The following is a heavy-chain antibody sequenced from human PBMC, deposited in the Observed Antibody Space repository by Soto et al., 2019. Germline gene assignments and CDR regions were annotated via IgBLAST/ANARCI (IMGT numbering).Heavy chain of an antibody. Sequence: ASVKVSCKASGYTFTGYYMHWVRQAPGQGLEWMGWINPNSGGTNYAQKFQGWVTMTRDTSISTAYMELSRLRSDDTAVYYCARGLSPLADGSSSGNWFGRWGQGTRGTVAS. D-gene: IGHD6-6*01. J-gene: IGHJ5*02. V-gene: IGHV1-2*04. CDR3: ARGLSPLADGSSSGNWFGR. CDR2: INPNSGGT. CDR1: GYTFTGYY.